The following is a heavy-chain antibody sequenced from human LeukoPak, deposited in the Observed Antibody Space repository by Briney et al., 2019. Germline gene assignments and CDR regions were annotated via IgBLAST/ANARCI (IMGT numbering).Heavy chain of an antibody. J-gene: IGHJ5*02. Sequence: SETLSLTCTVSGGSISSSSYYWGWIRQPPGKGLEWIGYIYYSGSTNYNPSLKSRVTISVDTSKNQFSLKLSSVTAADTAVYYCARGYDFWSGYGNWFDPWGQGTLVTVSS. D-gene: IGHD3-3*01. CDR2: IYYSGST. V-gene: IGHV4-61*05. CDR1: GGSISSSSYY. CDR3: ARGYDFWSGYGNWFDP.